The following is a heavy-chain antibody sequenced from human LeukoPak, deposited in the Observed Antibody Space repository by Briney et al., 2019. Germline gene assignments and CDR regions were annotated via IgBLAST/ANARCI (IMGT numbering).Heavy chain of an antibody. D-gene: IGHD6-19*01. CDR2: IYYTGST. CDR1: GGSINGYY. Sequence: SETLSLTCTVSGGSINGYYWSWIRQPPGKGLEWIGYIYYTGSTGYNPSLKSRVTISLDTSKNQFSLNLDSVTAADTAVYYCARGIAVAGIKSRGYYYMDVWGKGTTVTVSS. CDR3: ARGIAVAGIKSRGYYYMDV. V-gene: IGHV4-59*12. J-gene: IGHJ6*03.